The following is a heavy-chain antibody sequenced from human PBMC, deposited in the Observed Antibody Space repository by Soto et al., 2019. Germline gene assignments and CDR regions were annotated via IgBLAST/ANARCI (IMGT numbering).Heavy chain of an antibody. CDR3: AREVRWSGFYTD. CDR2: IYDSGST. J-gene: IGHJ4*02. D-gene: IGHD3-3*01. CDR1: GGSISSYY. Sequence: PSETLSLTCTVSGGSISSYYWSWIRQPPGKGLEWIGYIYDSGSTNYNPSLKSRVTISVDTSKNQFSLTLSSVTAADTAVYYCAREVRWSGFYTDWGQGTLVTVSS. V-gene: IGHV4-59*01.